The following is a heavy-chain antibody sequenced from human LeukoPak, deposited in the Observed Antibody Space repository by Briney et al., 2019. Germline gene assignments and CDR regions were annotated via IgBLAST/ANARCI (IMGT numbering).Heavy chain of an antibody. Sequence: SVKVSCKASGGTFSSYAISWVRQAPGQGLEWMGGIIPIFGTANYAQKFQGRVTITTDESTSTAYMELSSLRSEDTAVYYCARGATGNSHYYYYMDVWGKGTTVTVSS. CDR1: GGTFSSYA. CDR3: ARGATGNSHYYYYMDV. D-gene: IGHD2-15*01. CDR2: IIPIFGTA. J-gene: IGHJ6*03. V-gene: IGHV1-69*05.